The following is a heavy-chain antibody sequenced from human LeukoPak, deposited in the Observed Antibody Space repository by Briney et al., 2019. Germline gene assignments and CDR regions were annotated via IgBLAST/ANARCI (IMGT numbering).Heavy chain of an antibody. CDR2: ITGSGGST. V-gene: IGHV3-23*01. J-gene: IGHJ4*02. D-gene: IGHD3-16*01. CDR3: ATRPPSETYYGVLDY. CDR1: GLAFSSHA. Sequence: GGSLRLSCEASGLAFSSHAMTWVRQAPGKGLEWVSGITGSGGSTYHAESVKGRFTISRDNSKNTLYLQMNSLRAEDTAVYYCATRPPSETYYGVLDYWGQGTLVTVSS.